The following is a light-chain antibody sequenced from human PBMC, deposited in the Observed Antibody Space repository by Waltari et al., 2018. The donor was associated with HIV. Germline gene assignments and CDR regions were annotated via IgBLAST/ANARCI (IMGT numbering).Light chain of an antibody. CDR2: WAS. CDR1: KSLLYSSSNKNS. V-gene: IGKV4-1*01. CDR3: QQYYSTPYT. Sequence: DIVMTQSPDSLAVSLGERATIHCKSSKSLLYSSSNKNSLAWYQHKPGQPPELLIYWASTRDSGVPDRFSGSGSGTDLTLTISSLQVEDGAVYYCQQYYSTPYTFGLGTKLEIK. J-gene: IGKJ2*01.